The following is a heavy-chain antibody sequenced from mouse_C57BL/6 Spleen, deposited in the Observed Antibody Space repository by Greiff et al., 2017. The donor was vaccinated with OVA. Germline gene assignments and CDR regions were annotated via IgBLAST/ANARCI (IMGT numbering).Heavy chain of an antibody. CDR1: GFTFSDYG. Sequence: EVKLMESGGGLVKPGGSLKLSCAASGFTFSDYGMHWVRQAPEKGLEWVAYISSGSSTIYYADTVKGRFTISRDNAKNTLFLQMTSLRSEDTAMYYCARPLYYDYDWFACWGQGTLVTVSA. CDR3: ARPLYYDYDWFAC. CDR2: ISSGSSTI. J-gene: IGHJ3*01. V-gene: IGHV5-17*01. D-gene: IGHD2-4*01.